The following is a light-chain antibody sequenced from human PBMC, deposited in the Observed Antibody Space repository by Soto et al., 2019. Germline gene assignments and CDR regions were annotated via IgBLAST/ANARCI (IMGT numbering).Light chain of an antibody. V-gene: IGLV2-14*01. Sequence: QSVLTQPASVSGSPGQSITISCTGTSSDVGGYKYVSWFQQHPGKAPKLVIYEVSNRPSGVSNRFSGSKSDNTASLTISGLQAEDEADYYCTSYTSVSSLGVFGTGTKVTVL. CDR3: TSYTSVSSLGV. CDR2: EVS. J-gene: IGLJ1*01. CDR1: SSDVGGYKY.